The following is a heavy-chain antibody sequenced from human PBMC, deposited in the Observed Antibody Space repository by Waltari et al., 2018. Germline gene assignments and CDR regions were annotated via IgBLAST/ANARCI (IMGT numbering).Heavy chain of an antibody. D-gene: IGHD6-19*01. J-gene: IGHJ2*01. CDR1: GGSISSYY. CDR3: ARGGEQWLVRDWYFDL. V-gene: IGHV4-59*01. CDR2: VYYSGST. Sequence: QVQLQESGPGLVKPSETLSLTCTVSGGSISSYYWSWIRQPPGKGLEWIGYVYYSGSTNYNPSLKSLVTISVDTSKNQFSLKLSSVTAADTAVYYCARGGEQWLVRDWYFDLWGRGTLVTVSS.